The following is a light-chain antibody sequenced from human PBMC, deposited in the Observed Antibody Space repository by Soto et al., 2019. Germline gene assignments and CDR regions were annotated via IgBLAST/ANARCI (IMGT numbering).Light chain of an antibody. J-gene: IGLJ2*01. CDR1: SSNIGSNY. CDR3: AAWDDSLWGV. Sequence: QSVLTQPPSASGTPGQWVTISCSGSSSNIGSNYVYWYQQLPGTAPKLLIYRNNQRPSGVPDRFSGSKSGTSASLAISGLRSEDEADYYCAAWDDSLWGVFGGGTKLTVL. CDR2: RNN. V-gene: IGLV1-47*01.